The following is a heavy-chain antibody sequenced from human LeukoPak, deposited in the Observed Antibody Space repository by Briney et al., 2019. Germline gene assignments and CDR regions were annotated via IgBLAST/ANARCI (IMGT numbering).Heavy chain of an antibody. J-gene: IGHJ5*02. V-gene: IGHV4-4*07. D-gene: IGHD3-10*01. CDR3: ERGTGALDP. CDR1: GGSISSSY. Sequence: PSETLSLTCTVSGGSISSSYWNWIGQPACKGLEWIGRIHICRNTNYNPSLNRRLTMSVDTSKRQFSLDLSCVTDADTAVYYCERGTGALDPWGQGTLVIVSS. CDR2: IHICRNT.